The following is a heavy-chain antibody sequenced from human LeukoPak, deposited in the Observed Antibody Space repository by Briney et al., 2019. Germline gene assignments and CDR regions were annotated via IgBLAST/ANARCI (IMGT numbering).Heavy chain of an antibody. J-gene: IGHJ4*02. CDR3: ARDRGTTN. V-gene: IGHV3-30-3*01. CDR1: GFTFSSYA. D-gene: IGHD4-11*01. CDR2: ISYDGSNK. Sequence: GGSLRLSCAASGFTFSSYAMSWVRQAPGKGLEWVAVISYDGSNKYYADSVKGRFTISRDNSKNTLYLQMNSLRAEDTAVYYCARDRGTTNWGQGTLVTVSS.